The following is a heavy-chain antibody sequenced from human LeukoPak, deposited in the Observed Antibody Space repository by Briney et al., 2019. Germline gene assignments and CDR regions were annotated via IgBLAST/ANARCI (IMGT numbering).Heavy chain of an antibody. CDR3: ASGYSYGIFDY. D-gene: IGHD5-18*01. V-gene: IGHV4-30-2*01. CDR2: IYHSGST. Sequence: PSETLSLTCAVSGGSISSGGYSWSWIRQPPGKSLEWIGYIYHSGSTYYNPSLKSRVTISVDRSKNQFSLKLSSVTAAGTAVYYCASGYSYGIFDYWGQGTLVTVSS. J-gene: IGHJ4*02. CDR1: GGSISSGGYS.